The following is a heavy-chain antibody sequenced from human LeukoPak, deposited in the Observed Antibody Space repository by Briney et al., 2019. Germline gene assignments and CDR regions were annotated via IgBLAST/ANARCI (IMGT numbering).Heavy chain of an antibody. J-gene: IGHJ4*02. Sequence: SDTLSLTCAVNGGSFSRYYWSWIRQPPGKGLEWIGEINHRGSTNYNPSLKSRLTISIDTSKTQVSPKLSSVTGADTAVYYCARAPIPWGGHFDYWGQGTLVTVSS. CDR1: GGSFSRYY. CDR3: ARAPIPWGGHFDY. V-gene: IGHV4-34*01. D-gene: IGHD3-16*01. CDR2: INHRGST.